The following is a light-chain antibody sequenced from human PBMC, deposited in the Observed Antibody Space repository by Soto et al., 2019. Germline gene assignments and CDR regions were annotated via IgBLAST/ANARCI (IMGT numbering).Light chain of an antibody. Sequence: ELVLTQSPATLSLSPGERSTLSCMASQSVSSYSAWYQQKPGQAPRLLIYNASKRATGIPARLSGSGTGTVFTLTISSLEPEDFAVYYCQQRSSWPTFGQGTKVDIK. V-gene: IGKV3-11*01. CDR2: NAS. CDR1: QSVSSY. CDR3: QQRSSWPT. J-gene: IGKJ1*01.